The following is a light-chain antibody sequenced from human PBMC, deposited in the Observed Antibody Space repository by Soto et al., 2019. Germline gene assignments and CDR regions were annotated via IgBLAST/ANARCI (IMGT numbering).Light chain of an antibody. V-gene: IGLV4-69*01. Sequence: QSVLTQSPSASASLGASVKLTCTLSSGHSRYAIAWHQQQPEKGPRYLMKLNSDGSHSKGDGIPDRFSGSSSGAERYLTISSLQSEDEADYYYQTWGTGTSVVFGGGTKLTVL. CDR1: SGHSRYA. CDR2: LNSDGSH. J-gene: IGLJ2*01. CDR3: QTWGTGTSVV.